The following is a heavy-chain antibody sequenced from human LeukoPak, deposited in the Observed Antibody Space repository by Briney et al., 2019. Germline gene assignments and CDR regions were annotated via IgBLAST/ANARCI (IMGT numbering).Heavy chain of an antibody. J-gene: IGHJ6*03. V-gene: IGHV1-18*01. CDR2: ISAYNGNT. Sequence: ASVKVSCKASGYTFTSYGISWVRQAPGQGLEWMGWISAYNGNTNYAQKLQGRVTMTTDTSTSTAYMELRSLRSDDTAVYYCAREGQQLGPYYYYYMDVWGKGTTVTISS. CDR3: AREGQQLGPYYYYYMDV. D-gene: IGHD6-13*01. CDR1: GYTFTSYG.